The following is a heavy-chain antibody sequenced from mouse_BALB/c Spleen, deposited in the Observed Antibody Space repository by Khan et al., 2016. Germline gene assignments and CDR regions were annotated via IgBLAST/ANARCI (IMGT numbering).Heavy chain of an antibody. V-gene: IGHV5-9-2*01. J-gene: IGHJ4*01. D-gene: IGHD1-1*01. CDR3: ARNYGSSYPDY. Sequence: EVELVESGGGLVKPGGSLKLSCAASGFTFSSYGMSWVRQTPEKRLEWVATISGGGSYTYSKDSVKGRFTLSRDNAKNNLYLQMSSLRSEDTSLYYCARNYGSSYPDYWVKEPQSPSPQ. CDR1: GFTFSSYG. CDR2: ISGGGSYT.